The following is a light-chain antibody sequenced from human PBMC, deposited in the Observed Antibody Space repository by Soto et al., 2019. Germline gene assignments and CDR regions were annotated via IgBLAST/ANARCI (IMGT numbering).Light chain of an antibody. Sequence: DIQMTQSPSTLSASVGDRVTITCRASQSINSWLAWYQEKPRKAPKLLIYDASSLESGVPSRFSGSGSGTEVTLTISSLQPDDFATYYCQQYHSYLVTFGQGTKVEIK. CDR1: QSINSW. CDR2: DAS. V-gene: IGKV1-5*01. CDR3: QQYHSYLVT. J-gene: IGKJ1*01.